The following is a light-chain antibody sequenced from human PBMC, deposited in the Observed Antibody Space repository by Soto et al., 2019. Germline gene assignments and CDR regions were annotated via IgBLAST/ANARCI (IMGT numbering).Light chain of an antibody. CDR3: QQFYMGWT. CDR1: QSVSGS. V-gene: IGKV1-5*01. CDR2: DVS. Sequence: DIQMTQAPSTLSASVGDRVTITCRASQSVSGSLAWYQHQPGKAPKLLIYDVSTLESGVPSRFSGFGSGTEFTLFISSLQPDEFGTYYCQQFYMGWTFGPGTRVDLK. J-gene: IGKJ1*01.